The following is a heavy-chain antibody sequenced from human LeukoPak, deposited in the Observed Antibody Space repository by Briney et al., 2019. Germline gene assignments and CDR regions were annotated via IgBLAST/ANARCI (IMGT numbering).Heavy chain of an antibody. J-gene: IGHJ4*02. V-gene: IGHV3-74*01. CDR3: VRAEGQSFDY. CDR2: VNSDGSST. D-gene: IGHD6-19*01. Sequence: GGSLRLSCAASGFTFRRYWMHWVRQAPGKGLVWVSRVNSDGSSTSYGDSVKGRLTISRDNAKNTLSLQMNSLRAEDTAVYYCVRAEGQSFDYWGQGTLVTVSS. CDR1: GFTFRRYW.